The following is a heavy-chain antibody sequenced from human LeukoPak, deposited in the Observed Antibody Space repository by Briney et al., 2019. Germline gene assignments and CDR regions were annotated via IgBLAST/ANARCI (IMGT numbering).Heavy chain of an antibody. D-gene: IGHD6-6*01. CDR2: ISWDGGST. CDR1: GFTFDDYA. Sequence: GGSLRLSCAASGFTFDDYAMHWVRQAPGTGLEWVSLISWDGGSTYYADSVKGRFTISRDNSKNSLYLQMNSLRAEDTALYYCAKGPRHSAARPLYFDYWGQGTLVTVSS. CDR3: AKGPRHSAARPLYFDY. V-gene: IGHV3-43D*03. J-gene: IGHJ4*02.